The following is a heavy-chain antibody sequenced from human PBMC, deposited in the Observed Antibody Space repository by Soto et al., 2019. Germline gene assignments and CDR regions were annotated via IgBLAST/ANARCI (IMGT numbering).Heavy chain of an antibody. J-gene: IGHJ4*02. CDR3: ARVGSSWSFDY. V-gene: IGHV3-33*01. CDR1: GFTFSSYG. D-gene: IGHD6-13*01. Sequence: QAQLVESGGGVVQPGRSLRLSCAASGFTFSSYGMHWVRQAPGKGLEWVAIIWYDGSNKYYADSVKGRFTISRHSSKNTLYLQMNSLRAEDTAVYYCARVGSSWSFDYWGQGTLVTVSS. CDR2: IWYDGSNK.